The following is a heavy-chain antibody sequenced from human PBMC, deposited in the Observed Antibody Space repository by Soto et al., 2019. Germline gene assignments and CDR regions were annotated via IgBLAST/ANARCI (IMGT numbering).Heavy chain of an antibody. Sequence: VSGFNCAGYWLTGVRQMPGKGLELMGIIYPSDSDTRYRPSFQGQVTISADKSISSAYLQWSSLRASDTAMYYCARGGVSTRTFDYWGQGTPVTGSS. CDR2: IYPSDSDT. V-gene: IGHV5-51*01. D-gene: IGHD3-3*01. J-gene: IGHJ4*02. CDR1: GFNCAGYW. CDR3: ARGGVSTRTFDY.